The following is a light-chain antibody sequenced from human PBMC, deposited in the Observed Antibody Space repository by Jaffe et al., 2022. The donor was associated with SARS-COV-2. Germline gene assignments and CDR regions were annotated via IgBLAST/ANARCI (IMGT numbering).Light chain of an antibody. Sequence: DIQMTQSPSSLSASVGDRVTITCRASQSLSNYLNWYQQKPGKAPKLLIYAAYSLQSGVPSRFSGSGSGTDFTLTISSLQPDDSATYYCQQGYTVPWTFGQGTKVEIK. CDR2: AAY. CDR1: QSLSNY. J-gene: IGKJ1*01. V-gene: IGKV1-39*01. CDR3: QQGYTVPWT.